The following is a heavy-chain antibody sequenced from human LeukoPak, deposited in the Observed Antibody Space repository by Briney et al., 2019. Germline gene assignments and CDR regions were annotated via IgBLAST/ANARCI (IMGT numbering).Heavy chain of an antibody. J-gene: IGHJ4*02. Sequence: SETLSLTCTVSGGSISSYYWSWIRQPPGKGLEWIGSHYYSGSTYYNPSLKSRVTISVDTSKNHFSLKLNSVTAADTAVYYCARHRAGYHLDWWGQGTLVTVSS. CDR3: ARHRAGYHLDW. CDR2: HYYSGST. D-gene: IGHD3-9*01. V-gene: IGHV4-39*01. CDR1: GGSISSYY.